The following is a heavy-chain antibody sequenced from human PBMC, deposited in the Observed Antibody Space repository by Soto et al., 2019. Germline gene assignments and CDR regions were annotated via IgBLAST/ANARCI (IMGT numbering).Heavy chain of an antibody. CDR1: RFMFTSYA. Sequence: EVELLESGGGLVQPGGSLRLSCVASRFMFTSYAMSWVRQAPGKGLEWVAAISASGGATIHADSVKGRLTISRDNSKNTLYLQMNSLRAEDTAVYYCAKDVEGGSLFRGAFDYWGQGTQVTVSS. D-gene: IGHD1-26*01. V-gene: IGHV3-23*01. CDR2: ISASGGAT. CDR3: AKDVEGGSLFRGAFDY. J-gene: IGHJ4*02.